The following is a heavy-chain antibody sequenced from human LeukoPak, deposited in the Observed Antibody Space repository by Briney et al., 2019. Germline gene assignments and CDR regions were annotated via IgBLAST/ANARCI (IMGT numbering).Heavy chain of an antibody. CDR1: GFTFSSYA. J-gene: IGHJ4*02. CDR3: AKTTVRFLEWLPHYFDY. CDR2: ISGSGGST. V-gene: IGHV3-23*01. D-gene: IGHD3-3*01. Sequence: GGSLRLSCAASGFTFSSYAMSWVRQAPGKGLEWVSAISGSGGSTYYADSVKGRFTISRDNSKNTLYLQMNSLRAEDTAVYYCAKTTVRFLEWLPHYFDYWGQGTLVTVSS.